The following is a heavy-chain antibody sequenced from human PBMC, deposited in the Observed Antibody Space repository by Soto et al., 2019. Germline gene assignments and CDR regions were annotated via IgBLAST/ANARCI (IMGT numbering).Heavy chain of an antibody. Sequence: GPALKISSYGSGDKVTSYWIGWVRQMHEKGLEWMGIIYPGDSDTRYSPSFQGQVIISADKSITTAYLQWSSLKASDTAMYYCARAASPTSASDYWGQGTLVTVSS. D-gene: IGHD6-6*01. CDR1: GDKVTSYW. CDR2: IYPGDSDT. J-gene: IGHJ4*02. CDR3: ARAASPTSASDY. V-gene: IGHV5-51*01.